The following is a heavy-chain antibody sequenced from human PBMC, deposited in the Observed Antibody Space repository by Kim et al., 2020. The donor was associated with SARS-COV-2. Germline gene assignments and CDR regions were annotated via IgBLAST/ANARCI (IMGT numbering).Heavy chain of an antibody. CDR2: GTT. Sequence: GTTEYAASVKGRFTISRDDSKSIAYLQMNSLKTEDTAVYYCTRGDSGLLYWGQGTLVTVSS. D-gene: IGHD6-19*01. J-gene: IGHJ4*02. CDR3: TRGDSGLLY. V-gene: IGHV3-49*02.